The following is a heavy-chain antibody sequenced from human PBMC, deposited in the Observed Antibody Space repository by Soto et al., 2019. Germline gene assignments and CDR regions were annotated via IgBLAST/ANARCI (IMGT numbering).Heavy chain of an antibody. J-gene: IGHJ6*02. Sequence: QVQLQQWGAGLLKPSETLSLTCAVYGGSFSAYYWSWLRQTPEKGLEWIGEINHSGDTKYNPTLESRVTRSVDTSKIQFSLKVNSVSAADTAVYYCARTGGMDVWGQGATVTVSS. CDR2: INHSGDT. V-gene: IGHV4-34*01. CDR1: GGSFSAYY. CDR3: ARTGGMDV.